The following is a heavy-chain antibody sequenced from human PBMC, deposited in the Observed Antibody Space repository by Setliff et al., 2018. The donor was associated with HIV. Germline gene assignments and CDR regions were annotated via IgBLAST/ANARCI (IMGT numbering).Heavy chain of an antibody. CDR2: ISPYSDNA. CDR1: GYTFTKFE. Sequence: GASVKVSCKASGYTFTKFEITWVRQAPGQGLELMGWISPYSDNANYAQKFQGRVTITADESTSTVYMALSSLTSEDTAVYYCERDFEGMSTIDGFEDWGQGTLVTVSS. CDR3: ERDFEGMSTIDGFED. D-gene: IGHD1-1*01. J-gene: IGHJ5*01. V-gene: IGHV1-18*01.